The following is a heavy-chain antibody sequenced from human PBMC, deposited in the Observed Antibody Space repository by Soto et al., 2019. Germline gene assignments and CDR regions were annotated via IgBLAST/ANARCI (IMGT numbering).Heavy chain of an antibody. J-gene: IGHJ6*02. D-gene: IGHD2-2*02. Sequence: ASVKVSCKASGYKFTNYGISWVRQAPGQGLQWMGWISGYNGNTHDAHKFQGRVTLTTATSTATAYIELRSLRSDDTAVYYCARDIVVGTPAIPLPFYPYDGMDVWGQGTTVTVSS. CDR3: ARDIVVGTPAIPLPFYPYDGMDV. V-gene: IGHV1-18*04. CDR1: GYKFTNYG. CDR2: ISGYNGNT.